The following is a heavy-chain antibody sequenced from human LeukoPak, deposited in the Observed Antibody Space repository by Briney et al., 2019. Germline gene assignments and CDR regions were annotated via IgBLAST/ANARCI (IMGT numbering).Heavy chain of an antibody. J-gene: IGHJ4*02. D-gene: IGHD3-16*01. CDR2: ISNSGGST. V-gene: IGHV3-23*01. CDR1: GFTFSDYA. Sequence: GVSLRLSCAASGFTFSDYAMSWVRQAPGKGLEWVSTISNSGGSTHYADSQKGRFTISRDNSKSTLYLQMNSLRAEDTAIYYCTKDVGVILFDYWGQGTLVTVSS. CDR3: TKDVGVILFDY.